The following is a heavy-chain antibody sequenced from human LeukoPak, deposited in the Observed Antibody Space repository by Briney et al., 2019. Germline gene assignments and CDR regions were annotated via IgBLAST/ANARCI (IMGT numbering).Heavy chain of an antibody. D-gene: IGHD3-3*01. J-gene: IGHJ4*02. V-gene: IGHV3-30*03. CDR2: ISYDGSNK. CDR3: ASTGMYYDFWSGYYTGIADY. Sequence: GGSLRLSCAASGFTFSSHGMHWVRQAPGKGLEWVAVISYDGSNKYYADSVKGRFTISRDNAKNSLYLQMNSLRAEDTAVYYCASTGMYYDFWSGYYTGIADYWGQGTLVTVSS. CDR1: GFTFSSHG.